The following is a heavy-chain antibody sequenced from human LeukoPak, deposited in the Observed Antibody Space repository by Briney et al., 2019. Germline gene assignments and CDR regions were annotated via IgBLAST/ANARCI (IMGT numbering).Heavy chain of an antibody. Sequence: ASLKVSCKASGYTFTGYYMHWVRQAPGQGLEWMGWINPNSGATNFAQKFQGRVSMTRDTSISTAYMELSSLRSEDTAVYYCARDADTPSSGYYYSLGYWGQGTLVTVSS. J-gene: IGHJ4*02. CDR3: ARDADTPSSGYYYSLGY. CDR2: INPNSGAT. CDR1: GYTFTGYY. D-gene: IGHD3-22*01. V-gene: IGHV1-2*02.